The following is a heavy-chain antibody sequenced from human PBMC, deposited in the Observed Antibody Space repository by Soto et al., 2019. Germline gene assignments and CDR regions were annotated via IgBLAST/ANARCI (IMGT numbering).Heavy chain of an antibody. Sequence: PGGSLRLSCAASGFTFDDYAMHWVRQAPGKGLEWVSGISWNSGSIGYADSVKGRFTISRDNAKNSLYLQMNSLRAEDTALYYCAKTPGDGSGTKYYFDYWGQGTLVTVSS. CDR1: GFTFDDYA. CDR2: ISWNSGSI. CDR3: AKTPGDGSGTKYYFDY. J-gene: IGHJ4*02. V-gene: IGHV3-9*01. D-gene: IGHD3-10*01.